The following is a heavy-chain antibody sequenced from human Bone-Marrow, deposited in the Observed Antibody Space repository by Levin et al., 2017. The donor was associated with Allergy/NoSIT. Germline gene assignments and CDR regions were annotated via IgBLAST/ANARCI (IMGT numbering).Heavy chain of an antibody. CDR1: GGSMTNYY. D-gene: IGHD3-16*01. CDR2: FSYTGST. J-gene: IGHJ6*03. V-gene: IGHV4-59*08. Sequence: ETLSLTCTVSGGSMTNYYWSWIRQSPGKDLEWMAYFSYTGSTNYNPSLKSRVTISVDTSKNQFSLNLTPVSAADTAVYYCARLGPADHYYYMDVWGKGTTVTVSS. CDR3: ARLGPADHYYYMDV.